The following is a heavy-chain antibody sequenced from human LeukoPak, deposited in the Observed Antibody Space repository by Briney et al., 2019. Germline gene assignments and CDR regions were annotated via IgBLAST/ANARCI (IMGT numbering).Heavy chain of an antibody. CDR1: GFTFSTSA. D-gene: IGHD3-10*01. J-gene: IGHJ6*02. CDR2: ISGSGGST. V-gene: IGHV3-23*01. CDR3: AKSVGYGSGLEYYGMDV. Sequence: GGSLRLSCAASGFTFSTSAMSWVRQAPGKGLEWVSGISGSGGSTNYADSVKGRFTISRDNSKNTLYLEMNSLKAEDTAVYYCAKSVGYGSGLEYYGMDVWGQGTTVTVSS.